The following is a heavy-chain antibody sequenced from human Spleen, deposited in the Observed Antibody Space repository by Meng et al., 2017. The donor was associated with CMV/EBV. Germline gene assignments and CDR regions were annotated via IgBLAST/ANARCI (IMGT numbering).Heavy chain of an antibody. J-gene: IGHJ6*04. CDR1: GGSISSGGYY. CDR2: SYYSVST. CDR3: ARELGYGMDV. D-gene: IGHD3-16*01. Sequence: SETLSLTCTVSGGSISSGGYYWSWIRQHPGKGLEWIGYSYYSVSTYYTPSLKSRVTISVDTSKNQFSLKLSSVTAADTAVYYCARELGYGMDVWGKGTTGTAPQ. V-gene: IGHV4-31*03.